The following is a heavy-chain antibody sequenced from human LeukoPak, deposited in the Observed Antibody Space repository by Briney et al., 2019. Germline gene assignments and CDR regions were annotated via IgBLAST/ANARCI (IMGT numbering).Heavy chain of an antibody. J-gene: IGHJ4*02. CDR1: GFTFSSYG. CDR2: ISSSSNNI. CDR3: ARSDYVWGTSEY. Sequence: GRSLRLSCAASGFTFSSYGMHWVRQAPGKGLEWLSSISSSSNNIYYADSVKGRFTISRDNAKNSLYLQMNSLRVEDTAVYYCARSDYVWGTSEYWGQGTLVTVSS. D-gene: IGHD3-16*01. V-gene: IGHV3-21*01.